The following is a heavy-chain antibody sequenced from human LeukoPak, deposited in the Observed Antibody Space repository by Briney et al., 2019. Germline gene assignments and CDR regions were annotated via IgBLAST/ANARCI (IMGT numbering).Heavy chain of an antibody. V-gene: IGHV1-8*01. J-gene: IGHJ5*02. CDR3: ARGVRYGSGSYYEFNWFDP. CDR2: MNPNSGNT. CDR1: GYTFTIYD. D-gene: IGHD3-10*01. Sequence: GASVKVSCKASGYTFTIYDINWVRQATGQGLEWMGWMNPNSGNTGCAQKFQSRVTMTRNTSISTAYMELSSLRSEDTAVYYCARGVRYGSGSYYEFNWFDPWGQGTLVTVSS.